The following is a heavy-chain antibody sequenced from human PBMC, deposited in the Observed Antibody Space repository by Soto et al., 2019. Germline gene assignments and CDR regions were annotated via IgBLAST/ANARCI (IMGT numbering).Heavy chain of an antibody. V-gene: IGHV3-13*01. J-gene: IGHJ6*02. CDR3: TRKTPTTGMEV. D-gene: IGHD3-9*01. Sequence: EVQLVESGGGLVQPGGSLRLSCAASGFTLSSYDIHWVRQATGEGLAWVSGIGSGGDTHYADSVKGRFIISREDGKNSLYLQMNNLSVGDTAVYYCTRKTPTTGMEVWGQGATVTVSS. CDR1: GFTLSSYD. CDR2: IGSGGDT.